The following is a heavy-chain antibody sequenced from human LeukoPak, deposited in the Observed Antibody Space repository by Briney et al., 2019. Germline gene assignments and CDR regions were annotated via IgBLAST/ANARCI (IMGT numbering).Heavy chain of an antibody. CDR3: ARSHIAAAGTAAFDI. CDR1: GGTCSSYA. V-gene: IGHV1-69*05. CDR2: IIPIFGTA. Sequence: SVKVSCKASGGTCSSYAISWVRQAPGQGLEWMGGIIPIFGTANYAQKFQGRVTITTDESTSTAYMELSSLRSEDTAVYYCARSHIAAAGTAAFDIWGQGTMVTVSS. J-gene: IGHJ3*02. D-gene: IGHD6-13*01.